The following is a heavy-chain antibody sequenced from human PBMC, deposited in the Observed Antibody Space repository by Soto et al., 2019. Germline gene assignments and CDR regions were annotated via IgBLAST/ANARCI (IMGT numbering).Heavy chain of an antibody. CDR2: IIPILGIA. CDR3: ASSYCGGDCSAYYYYYMDV. CDR1: GGTFSSYT. D-gene: IGHD2-21*01. J-gene: IGHJ6*03. V-gene: IGHV1-69*02. Sequence: SVKVSCKASGGTFSSYTISWVRQAPGQGLEWMGRIIPILGIANYAQKFQGRVTITADKSTSTAYMELSSLRSEDTAVYYCASSYCGGDCSAYYYYYMDVWGKGTTVTVSS.